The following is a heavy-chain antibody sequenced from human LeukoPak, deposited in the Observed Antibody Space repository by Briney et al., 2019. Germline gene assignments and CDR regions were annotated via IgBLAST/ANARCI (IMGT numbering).Heavy chain of an antibody. CDR3: ARDRRPEEGALDC. CDR2: ISSSSSYI. V-gene: IGHV3-21*01. J-gene: IGHJ4*02. Sequence: GGSLRLSCAASGFTFSSYSMNWVRQAPGKGLEWVSSISSSSSYIYYADSVKGRFTISRDNAKNSLYLQMNSLRAEDTAVYYCARDRRPEEGALDCWGQGTLVTVSS. D-gene: IGHD1-26*01. CDR1: GFTFSSYS.